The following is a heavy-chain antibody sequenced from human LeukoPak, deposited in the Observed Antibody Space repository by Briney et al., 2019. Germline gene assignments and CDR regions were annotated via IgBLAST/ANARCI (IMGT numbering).Heavy chain of an antibody. CDR1: GYTFTSYF. D-gene: IGHD3-22*01. V-gene: IGHV1-46*01. J-gene: IGHJ3*02. Sequence: ASVKVSCKASGYTFTSYFMHWVRQAPGQGLEWMGVINPSGGSTSYAQKFQGRVTMTRDMSTSTVYMELSSLRSDDAAVYYCARGENFYDSSAYYQGDACDIWGQGTMVTVSS. CDR3: ARGENFYDSSAYYQGDACDI. CDR2: INPSGGST.